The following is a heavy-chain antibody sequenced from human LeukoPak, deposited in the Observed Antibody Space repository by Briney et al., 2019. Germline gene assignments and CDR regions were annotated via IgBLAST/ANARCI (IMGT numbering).Heavy chain of an antibody. CDR3: ASLFSFPD. CDR2: IDSAGSST. J-gene: IGHJ4*02. D-gene: IGHD2/OR15-2a*01. CDR1: GFTFSNYW. V-gene: IGHV3-74*01. Sequence: GGSLRLSCAASGFTFSNYWMHWVRQAPGKGLVWVSRIDSAGSSTNYADSVKGRFTISRDNAKNTLYLQMNSLRAEDTAVYYCASLFSFPDWGQGTLVTVSS.